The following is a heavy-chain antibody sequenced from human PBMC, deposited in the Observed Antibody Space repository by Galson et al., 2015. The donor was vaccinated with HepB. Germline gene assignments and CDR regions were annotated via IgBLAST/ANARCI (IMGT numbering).Heavy chain of an antibody. D-gene: IGHD6-19*01. CDR2: ISSSSSYI. V-gene: IGHV3-21*01. CDR3: ARDPAPIAVAARRRGWFDP. J-gene: IGHJ5*02. Sequence: SLRLSCAASGFTFSSYSMNWVRQAPGKGLEWVSSISSSSSYIYYADSVKGRFTISRDNAKNSLYLQMNSLRAEDTAVYYCARDPAPIAVAARRRGWFDPWGQGTLVTVSS. CDR1: GFTFSSYS.